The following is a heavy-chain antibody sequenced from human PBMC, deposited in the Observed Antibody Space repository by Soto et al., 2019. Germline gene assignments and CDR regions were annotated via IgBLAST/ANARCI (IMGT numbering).Heavy chain of an antibody. CDR2: IYYSGRT. J-gene: IGHJ3*02. Sequence: ETLSLTCTVSGGSIIGYKYYWGRIPPPPGKGLEWIATIYYSGRTNYNPSLKSRVTMSVDTSKNQFSLNLSSVTAADTAVYYCARVKGTGADAFDIWGQGTMVTV. D-gene: IGHD7-27*01. V-gene: IGHV4-39*07. CDR1: GGSIIGYKYY. CDR3: ARVKGTGADAFDI.